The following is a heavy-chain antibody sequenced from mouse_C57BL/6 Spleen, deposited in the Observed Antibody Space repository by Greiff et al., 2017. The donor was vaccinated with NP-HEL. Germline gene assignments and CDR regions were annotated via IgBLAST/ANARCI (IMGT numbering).Heavy chain of an antibody. CDR1: GYTFTSYW. CDR2: INPSNGGT. CDR3: ARSHYCNYGYYYAMDY. D-gene: IGHD2-1*01. Sequence: QVQLKQPGTELVKPGASVKLSCKASGYTFTSYWMHWVKQRPGQGLEWIGNINPSNGGTNYNEKFKSKATLTVDKSSSTAYMQLSSLTSEDSAVYYCARSHYCNYGYYYAMDYWGQGTSVTVSS. J-gene: IGHJ4*01. V-gene: IGHV1-53*01.